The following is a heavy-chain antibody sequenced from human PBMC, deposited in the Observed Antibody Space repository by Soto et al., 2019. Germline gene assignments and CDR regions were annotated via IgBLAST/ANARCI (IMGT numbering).Heavy chain of an antibody. D-gene: IGHD3-16*02. Sequence: QVQLQESGPGLVKPSGTLSLTCAVSGGSISSSNWWIWVRQPPGEGLEYIGEIYHSGSTHYNPSLKSRVTISLDKSKNQFSLKVSSVTAADTAVYYCARRPDFVWGTYRYIDYWGQGTLVTVSS. CDR1: GGSISSSNW. V-gene: IGHV4-4*02. CDR3: ARRPDFVWGTYRYIDY. J-gene: IGHJ4*02. CDR2: IYHSGST.